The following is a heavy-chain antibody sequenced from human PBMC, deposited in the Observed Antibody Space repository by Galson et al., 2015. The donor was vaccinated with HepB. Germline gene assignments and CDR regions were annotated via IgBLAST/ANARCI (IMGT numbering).Heavy chain of an antibody. CDR1: GFTFSSYD. Sequence: SLRLSCAASGFTFSSYDMSWVRQAPGKGLEWVSAISGSGGSTYYADSVKGRFTISRDNSKNTLYLQMNSLRAEDTAVYYCAKVAYCGGDCYSEYFQHWGQGTLVTVSS. CDR3: AKVAYCGGDCYSEYFQH. CDR2: ISGSGGST. D-gene: IGHD2-21*02. V-gene: IGHV3-23*01. J-gene: IGHJ1*01.